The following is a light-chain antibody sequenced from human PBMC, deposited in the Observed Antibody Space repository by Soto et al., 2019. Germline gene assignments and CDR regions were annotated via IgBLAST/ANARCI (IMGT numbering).Light chain of an antibody. J-gene: IGKJ1*01. CDR1: QSVNSGY. V-gene: IGKV3-20*01. CDR3: QQYLASPPWT. CDR2: GTS. Sequence: EVVLTQSPGILSLSPGERAILSCRASQSVNSGYLAWYQQKPGQAPRLLIYGTSIRAAGIPDRFSGSGSGTDLTLTISRLEPEDFAVYSCQQYLASPPWTFGQGTKVE.